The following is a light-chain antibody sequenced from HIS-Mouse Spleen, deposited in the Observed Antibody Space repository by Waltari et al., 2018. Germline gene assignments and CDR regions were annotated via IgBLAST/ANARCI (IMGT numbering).Light chain of an antibody. Sequence: QSVLTQPPSASGTPGQRVTISCSGSSSNIGSNTVNWYQQLPGTAPKLLIYSNNPLPSGVPDRFSCSKSGTSASLAISGLQSEDEADYYCAAWDDSLNDWVFGGGTKLTVL. V-gene: IGLV1-44*01. CDR2: SNN. J-gene: IGLJ3*02. CDR1: SSNIGSNT. CDR3: AAWDDSLNDWV.